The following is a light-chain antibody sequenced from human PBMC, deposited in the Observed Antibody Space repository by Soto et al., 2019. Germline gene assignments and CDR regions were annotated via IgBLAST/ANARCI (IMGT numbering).Light chain of an antibody. Sequence: QPVLTQPPSASGTPGQRVTISCSGSTSNIGSNTVDWYQQLPGTAPKLLLYSSNQRPSGVPDRFSGSKSGTSASLAVSGLQSDDEADYYCASWDDRLNGPVFGGGTKVTVL. V-gene: IGLV1-44*01. CDR1: TSNIGSNT. CDR3: ASWDDRLNGPV. CDR2: SSN. J-gene: IGLJ3*02.